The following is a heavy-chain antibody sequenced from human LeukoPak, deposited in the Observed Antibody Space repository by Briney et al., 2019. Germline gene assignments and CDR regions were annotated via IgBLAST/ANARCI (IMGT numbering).Heavy chain of an antibody. V-gene: IGHV3-48*03. D-gene: IGHD3-10*01. Sequence: GGSLRLSCTASGFTFSGYEMNWVRQAPGKGLQWVSYISSSGSPINYADSVKGRFTISRDNAKNSLFLQMNSLRAEDTAVYYCTRGSSGSFDFWGQGTLVTVSS. J-gene: IGHJ4*02. CDR1: GFTFSGYE. CDR2: ISSSGSPI. CDR3: TRGSSGSFDF.